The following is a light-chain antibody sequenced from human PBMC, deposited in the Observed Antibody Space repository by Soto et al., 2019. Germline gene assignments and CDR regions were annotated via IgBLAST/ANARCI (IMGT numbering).Light chain of an antibody. CDR2: STN. CDR3: LLYYGGQVGV. V-gene: IGLV7-43*01. J-gene: IGLJ2*01. CDR1: TGAVTTGYY. Sequence: QAVVTQEPSLTVSPGGTVTLTCASSTGAVTTGYYPNWFQKKPGQAPRALIYSTNNKYSWTPARFSGSLLGGKAALTLSGVQPEDEADCHCLLYYGGQVGVFGGGTKGTVL.